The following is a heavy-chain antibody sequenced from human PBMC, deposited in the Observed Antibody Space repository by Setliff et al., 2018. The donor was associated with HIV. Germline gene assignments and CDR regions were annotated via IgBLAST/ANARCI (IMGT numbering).Heavy chain of an antibody. CDR2: IYHRWST. J-gene: IGHJ4*02. V-gene: IGHV4-4*02. D-gene: IGHD6-19*01. CDR3: ARDPISGITVAGAFDY. CDR1: GGSIRSSNW. Sequence: SETLSLTCRVSGGSIRSSNWWSWVRQPPGKGLEWIGEIYHRWSTNYNPSLKSRVSISIDKSKNQFSLRMSSVTAADTAVYYCARDPISGITVAGAFDYWGQGTPVTVSS.